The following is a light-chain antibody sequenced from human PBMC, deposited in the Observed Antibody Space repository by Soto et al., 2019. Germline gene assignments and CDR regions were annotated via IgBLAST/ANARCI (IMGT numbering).Light chain of an antibody. V-gene: IGKV2D-29*01. CDR1: ESLADWGGSNF. J-gene: IGKJ2*01. CDR2: EVC. Sequence: EIVLTQTPHSLSVTSGLPASISCKSSESLADWGGSNFLYGYLQRPGQPPKLLMYEVCHRFSGVPDRLSGSGSGTDFTLKISRVEADDAGIYYCMQSSQIPNTFGQGTKLEIK. CDR3: MQSSQIPNT.